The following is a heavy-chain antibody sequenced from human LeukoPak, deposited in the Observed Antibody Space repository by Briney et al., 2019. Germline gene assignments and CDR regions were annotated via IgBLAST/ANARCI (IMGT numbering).Heavy chain of an antibody. J-gene: IGHJ4*02. CDR1: GYTFTSYG. CDR2: ISAYNSNT. CDR3: ASRLEQRPWTTSVFDY. Sequence: EASVKVSCKASGYTFTSYGINWVRQAPGQGLEWMGWISAYNSNTHYAQKLQGRVTMTTDTSTSTAYMELSRLRSDDTAVYYCASRLEQRPWTTSVFDYWGQGTLVTVSS. V-gene: IGHV1-18*01. D-gene: IGHD2/OR15-2a*01.